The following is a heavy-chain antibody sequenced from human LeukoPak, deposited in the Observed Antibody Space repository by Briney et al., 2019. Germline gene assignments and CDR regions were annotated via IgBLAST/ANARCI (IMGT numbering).Heavy chain of an antibody. CDR2: INHSGST. CDR3: ARGGSYCTNGVCYPYYFDY. V-gene: IGHV4-34*01. Sequence: PSETLSLTCAVYGGSFSGYYWSWIRQPPGKGLEWIGEINHSGSTNYNPSLKSRVTISVDTSKNQFSLKLSSVTAADTAVYYCARGGSYCTNGVCYPYYFDYWGQGTLVTVSS. J-gene: IGHJ4*02. CDR1: GGSFSGYY. D-gene: IGHD2-8*01.